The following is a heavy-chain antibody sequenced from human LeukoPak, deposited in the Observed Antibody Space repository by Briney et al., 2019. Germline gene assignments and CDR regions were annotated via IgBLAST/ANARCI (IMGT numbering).Heavy chain of an antibody. V-gene: IGHV4-34*01. J-gene: IGHJ4*02. CDR1: GGSFSGYY. CDR2: INHSGST. Sequence: SETLSLTCAVYGGSFSGYYWSWIRQPPGKGLEWIGEINHSGSTNYNPSLKSRVTISVDTSKNQFSLKLSSVTAADTAVYYCARDRAGRGYSYGHSDYWGQGTLVTVSS. D-gene: IGHD5-18*01. CDR3: ARDRAGRGYSYGHSDY.